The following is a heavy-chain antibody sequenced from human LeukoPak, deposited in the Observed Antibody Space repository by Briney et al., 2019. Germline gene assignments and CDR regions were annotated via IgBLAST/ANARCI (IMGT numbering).Heavy chain of an antibody. D-gene: IGHD3-22*01. CDR3: ARDYYDSSGYYYIRVSAFDI. Sequence: PSETLSLTCTVSGGSISSSSYYWGWIRQPPGKGLEWIGSIYYSGSTYYDPSLKSRVTISVDTSKNQFSLKLSSVTAADTAVYYCARDYYDSSGYYYIRVSAFDIWGQGTMVTVSS. CDR1: GGSISSSSYY. V-gene: IGHV4-39*07. CDR2: IYYSGST. J-gene: IGHJ3*02.